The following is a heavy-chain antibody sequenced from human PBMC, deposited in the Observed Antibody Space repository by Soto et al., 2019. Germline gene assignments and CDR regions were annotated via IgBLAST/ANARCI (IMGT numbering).Heavy chain of an antibody. CDR1: GYTFTSYY. Sequence: ASVKVSCKASGYTFTSYYMHWVRQAPGQGLEWMGIINPSGGSTSYAQKFQGRVTMTRDTSTSTVYMELSSLRSEDTAVYYCARAPRGYCDRSRPNDYWGQGTLVTVSS. CDR3: ARAPRGYCDRSRPNDY. J-gene: IGHJ4*02. V-gene: IGHV1-46*03. D-gene: IGHD3-22*01. CDR2: INPSGGST.